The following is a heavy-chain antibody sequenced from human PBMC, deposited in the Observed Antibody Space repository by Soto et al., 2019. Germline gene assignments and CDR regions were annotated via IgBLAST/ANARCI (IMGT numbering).Heavy chain of an antibody. Sequence: SETLSLTCAAYGGSLSGYYWSWTRQPPGKGLEWIGEINQGGSSNYNPSLKSRVTTSLDTSKNQLSLKLKSVTAADTAVYYCARGSQWLDYWGQGTLVTVSS. CDR3: ARGSQWLDY. V-gene: IGHV4-34*01. CDR2: INQGGSS. CDR1: GGSLSGYY. D-gene: IGHD6-19*01. J-gene: IGHJ4*02.